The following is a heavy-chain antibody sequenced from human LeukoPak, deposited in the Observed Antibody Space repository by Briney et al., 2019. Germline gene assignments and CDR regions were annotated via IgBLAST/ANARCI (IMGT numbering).Heavy chain of an antibody. CDR1: GFTFSTYA. Sequence: GGSLRLSCAASGFTFSTYAMNWVRQAPGKGLEWVSAITTGGAGTYYADSVKGRFTISRDNSENTLYLQMDSLRAEDTALYYCAKRHSSSRNFDYWGQGTLATVSS. V-gene: IGHV3-23*01. CDR3: AKRHSSSRNFDY. CDR2: ITTGGAGT. D-gene: IGHD6-6*01. J-gene: IGHJ4*02.